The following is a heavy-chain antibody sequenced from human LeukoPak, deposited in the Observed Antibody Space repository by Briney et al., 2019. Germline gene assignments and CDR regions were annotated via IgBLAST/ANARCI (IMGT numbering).Heavy chain of an antibody. CDR3: ARQRGWFGP. V-gene: IGHV4-4*09. J-gene: IGHJ5*02. CDR2: IYTSGST. Sequence: SETLSLTCTVSGGSISSYYWSWIRQPPGKGLEWIGYIYTSGSTNYNPSLKSRVTISVDTSKNQFSLKLSSVTAADTAVYYCARQRGWFGPWGQGTLVTVSS. CDR1: GGSISSYY.